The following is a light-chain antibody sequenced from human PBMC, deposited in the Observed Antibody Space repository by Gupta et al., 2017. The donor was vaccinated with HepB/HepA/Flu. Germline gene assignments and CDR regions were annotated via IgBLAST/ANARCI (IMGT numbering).Light chain of an antibody. CDR2: WAS. CDR3: QQYYSTPYT. J-gene: IGKJ2*01. CDR1: QSVLYSSNNQNY. Sequence: DIVMTQSPDSLAVSLGESATINCKSSQSVLYSSNNQNYLAWYQQKPGQPPKLLIYWASTRESGVPDRFSGSGSGTEFTLTISSLQAEDVAVYYCQQYYSTPYTFGQGTELEIK. V-gene: IGKV4-1*01.